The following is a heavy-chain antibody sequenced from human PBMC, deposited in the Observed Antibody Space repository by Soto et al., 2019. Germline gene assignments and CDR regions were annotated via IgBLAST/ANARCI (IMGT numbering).Heavy chain of an antibody. CDR3: ARGRNYGGSGYFFEHYIDY. V-gene: IGHV4-61*01. Sequence: SETLSLTCTVSGVSVTTESHYWSWIRQPPGKGLEWIGYVHYSGSTNYNPSLEGRVLISIGTSKKQFSLELRSVTAADTAVYFCARGRNYGGSGYFFEHYIDYWGQGTPVTVSS. D-gene: IGHD3-22*01. CDR1: GVSVTTESHY. CDR2: VHYSGST. J-gene: IGHJ4*02.